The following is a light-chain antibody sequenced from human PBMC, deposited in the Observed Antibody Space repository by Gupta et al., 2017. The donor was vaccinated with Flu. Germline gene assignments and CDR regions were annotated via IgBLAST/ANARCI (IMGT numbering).Light chain of an antibody. Sequence: DIVLTQSPVTLSLSPGERATLACRASQSVSSHLAWYQQRPGKAPRLLIYEASNRATGIPARFSGSGSGTDFTLTISSLEPEDSAVYYCHHRDQWPPAGTFGQGTKLEIK. J-gene: IGKJ2*02. CDR1: QSVSSH. CDR2: EAS. CDR3: HHRDQWPPAGT. V-gene: IGKV3-11*01.